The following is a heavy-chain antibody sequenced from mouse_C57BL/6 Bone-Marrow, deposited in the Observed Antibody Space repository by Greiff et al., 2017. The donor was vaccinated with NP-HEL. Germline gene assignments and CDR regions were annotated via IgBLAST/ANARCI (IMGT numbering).Heavy chain of an antibody. CDR1: GFTFSDYY. Sequence: EVQVVESGGGLVQPGGSLKLSCAASGFTFSDYYMYWVRQTPEKRLEWVAYISNGGGSTYYPDTVKGRFTISRDNAKNTLYLQMSRLKSEDTAMYYCARHDAYWGQGTLVTVSA. CDR2: ISNGGGST. J-gene: IGHJ3*01. CDR3: ARHDAY. V-gene: IGHV5-12*01.